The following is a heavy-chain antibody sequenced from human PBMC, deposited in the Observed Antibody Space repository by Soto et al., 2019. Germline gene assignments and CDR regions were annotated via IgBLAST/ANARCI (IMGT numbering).Heavy chain of an antibody. CDR2: IIPIFGTA. CDR3: ARGPIYYYDSSGYSPFDY. CDR1: GGTFSSYA. Sequence: QVQLVQSGAEVKKPGSSVKVSCKASGGTFSSYAISSVRQAPGQGLEWMGGIIPIFGTANYAQKFQGRVTITADESTSTAYMELSSLRSEDTAVYYCARGPIYYYDSSGYSPFDYWGQGTLVTVS. D-gene: IGHD3-22*01. J-gene: IGHJ4*02. V-gene: IGHV1-69*01.